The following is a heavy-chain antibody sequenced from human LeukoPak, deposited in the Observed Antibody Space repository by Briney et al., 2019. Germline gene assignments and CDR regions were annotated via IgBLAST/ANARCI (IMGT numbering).Heavy chain of an antibody. CDR2: ISGSGGST. Sequence: GGSLRLSRAASGFTFSSYAMSWVRQAPGKGLEWVSAISGSGGSTYYADSVKGRFTISRDNSKNTLYLQMNSLRAEDTAVYYCAKDLVATVRGDFDYWGQGTLVTVSS. CDR1: GFTFSSYA. D-gene: IGHD5-12*01. CDR3: AKDLVATVRGDFDY. J-gene: IGHJ4*02. V-gene: IGHV3-23*01.